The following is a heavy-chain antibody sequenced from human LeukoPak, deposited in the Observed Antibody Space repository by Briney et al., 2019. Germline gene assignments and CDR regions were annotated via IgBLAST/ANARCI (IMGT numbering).Heavy chain of an antibody. V-gene: IGHV3-23*01. J-gene: IGHJ4*02. CDR1: GFTFSSYA. Sequence: GGSLRLSCGASGFTFSSYAMSWVRQAPEKGLEWVSAISGSGGSTYYADSVKGRFTISRDNSKNTLYLEVIRLTPEDSAVYYCAKDDAWLRFGEWSQGTLVTVSS. D-gene: IGHD5-12*01. CDR2: ISGSGGST. CDR3: AKDDAWLRFGE.